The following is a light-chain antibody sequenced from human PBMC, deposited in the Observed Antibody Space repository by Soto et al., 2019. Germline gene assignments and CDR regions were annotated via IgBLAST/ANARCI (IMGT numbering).Light chain of an antibody. J-gene: IGKJ4*02. CDR1: QSISSW. V-gene: IGKV1-5*03. Sequence: DIQMTQSPSTLSASVGDRVTITCRASQSISSWLAWYQQKPGKAPNLLIYKATSLESGVPSSLSGSGSGTELSLTVSSLQHGDLATYYCQQYNSYPLTFGGGTKVEIK. CDR2: KAT. CDR3: QQYNSYPLT.